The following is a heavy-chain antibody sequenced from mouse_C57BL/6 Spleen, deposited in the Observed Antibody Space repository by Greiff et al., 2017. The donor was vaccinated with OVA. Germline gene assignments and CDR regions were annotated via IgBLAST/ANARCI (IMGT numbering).Heavy chain of an antibody. J-gene: IGHJ3*01. CDR2: IRSKSNNYAT. CDR1: GFSFNTYA. CDR3: VNSNLGFAY. D-gene: IGHD2-5*01. Sequence: EVQRVESGGGLVQPKGSLKLSCAASGFSFNTYAMNWVRQAPGKGLEWVARIRSKSNNYATYYADSVKDRFTISRDDSESMLYLQMNNLKTEDTAMYYCVNSNLGFAYWGQGTLVTVSA. V-gene: IGHV10-1*01.